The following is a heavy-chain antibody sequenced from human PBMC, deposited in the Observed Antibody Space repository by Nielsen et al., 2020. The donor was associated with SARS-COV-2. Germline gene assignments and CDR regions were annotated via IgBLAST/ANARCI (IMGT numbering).Heavy chain of an antibody. CDR1: GFTFSSYG. CDR3: ARDGPTRATATDY. Sequence: GGSLRLSCAASGFTFSSYGMHWVRQAPGKGLEWVAVISYDGSNKYYADSVKGRFTISRDNSKNTLFLQMNSLRPEDTAVYFCARDGPTRATATDYWGQGTLVTVS. V-gene: IGHV3-30*03. CDR2: ISYDGSNK. J-gene: IGHJ4*02. D-gene: IGHD2-2*01.